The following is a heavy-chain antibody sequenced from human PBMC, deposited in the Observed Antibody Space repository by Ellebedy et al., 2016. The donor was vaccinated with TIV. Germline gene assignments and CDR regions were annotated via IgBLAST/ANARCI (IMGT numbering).Heavy chain of an antibody. CDR2: ISSSGSTI. CDR1: GFTFSDYY. CDR3: ARDIVVVPAEAGYYYYGMDV. Sequence: GGSLRLSXAASGFTFSDYYMSWIRQAPGKGLEWVSYISSSGSTIYYADSVKGRFTISRDNAKNSLYLQMNSLRAEDTAVYYCARDIVVVPAEAGYYYYGMDVWGQGTTVTVSS. J-gene: IGHJ6*02. V-gene: IGHV3-11*04. D-gene: IGHD2-2*01.